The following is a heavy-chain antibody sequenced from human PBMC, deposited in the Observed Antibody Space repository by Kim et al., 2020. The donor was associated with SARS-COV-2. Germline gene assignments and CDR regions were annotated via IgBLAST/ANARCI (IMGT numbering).Heavy chain of an antibody. CDR2: IRSKAYGGTT. CDR3: TEACSGGSCYPNYYYYGMDV. CDR1: GFTFGDYA. Sequence: GGSLRLSCTASGFTFGDYAMSWVRQAPGKGLEWVGFIRSKAYGGTTEYAASVKGRFTISRDDSKRIAYLQMNSLKTEDTAVYYCTEACSGGSCYPNYYYYGMDVWGQGTTVTVSS. J-gene: IGHJ6*02. V-gene: IGHV3-49*04. D-gene: IGHD2-15*01.